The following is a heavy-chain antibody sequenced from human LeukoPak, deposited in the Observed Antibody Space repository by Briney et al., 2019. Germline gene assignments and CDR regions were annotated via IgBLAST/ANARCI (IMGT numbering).Heavy chain of an antibody. V-gene: IGHV3-23*01. J-gene: IGHJ4*02. Sequence: GGSLRLSCAASGFTFSSYAMSWVRQAPGKGLEWVSAISGGGSSTYYADSVKGRFTISRDNSKNTLYLQMNSLRAEDTAVYYCAANNWNDQFDYWGQGTLVTFSS. D-gene: IGHD1-20*01. CDR2: ISGGGSST. CDR1: GFTFSSYA. CDR3: AANNWNDQFDY.